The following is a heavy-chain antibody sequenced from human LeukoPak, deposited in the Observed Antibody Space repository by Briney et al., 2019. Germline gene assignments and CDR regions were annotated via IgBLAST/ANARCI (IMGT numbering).Heavy chain of an antibody. CDR3: AGGDSSGYYPIDY. Sequence: GGSLRLSCAASGFTFRNYEMNWVRQAPGKGLEWVSYISSSGSTICYADSVKGRFTISRDNAKNSLYLQMNSLRAEDTAVYYCAGGDSSGYYPIDYWGQGTLVTVSS. J-gene: IGHJ4*02. V-gene: IGHV3-48*03. CDR2: ISSSGSTI. D-gene: IGHD3-22*01. CDR1: GFTFRNYE.